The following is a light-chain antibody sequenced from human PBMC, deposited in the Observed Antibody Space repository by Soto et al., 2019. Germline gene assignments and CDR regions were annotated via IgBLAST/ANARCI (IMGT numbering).Light chain of an antibody. CDR2: AAS. J-gene: IGKJ5*01. CDR1: QGISSY. CDR3: QQYHNLWT. V-gene: IGKV1-8*01. Sequence: AIRMTQSPSSLSASTGDRVTITCRASQGISSYLAWYQQKPGKAPKLLIYAASTLQSGVPSRFSGSGSGTDFTLTISCLQSEDFATYYCQQYHNLWTFGQGTRLEI.